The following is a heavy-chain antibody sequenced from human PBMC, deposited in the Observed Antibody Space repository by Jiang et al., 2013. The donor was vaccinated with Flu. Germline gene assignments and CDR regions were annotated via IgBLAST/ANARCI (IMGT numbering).Heavy chain of an antibody. Sequence: GPGLVKPSETLSLTCTVSGGSVSSGSYYWSWIRQPPGKGLEWIGYIYYSGSTNYNPSLKSRVTISVDTSKNQFSLKLSSVTAADTAVYYCARGGLHLLLYWFDPWGQGTLV. CDR1: GGSVSSGSYY. J-gene: IGHJ5*02. D-gene: IGHD2-15*01. CDR3: ARGGLHLLLYWFDP. V-gene: IGHV4-61*01. CDR2: IYYSGST.